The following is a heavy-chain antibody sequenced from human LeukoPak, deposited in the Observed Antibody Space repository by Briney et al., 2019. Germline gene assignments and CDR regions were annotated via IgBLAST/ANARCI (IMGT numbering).Heavy chain of an antibody. J-gene: IGHJ6*02. CDR3: VGGGTSVAGMDV. CDR1: GDSVSSNSAA. Sequence: SQTLSRTCVISGDSVSSNSAAWNWIRQSPSRGLEWLGRTYYRSEWFHDYAVSVKSRMIINPDTSKNQFSLQLNSVTPEDTAIYYCVGGGTSVAGMDVWGQGTTVTVSS. CDR2: TYYRSEWFH. V-gene: IGHV6-1*01. D-gene: IGHD1-1*01.